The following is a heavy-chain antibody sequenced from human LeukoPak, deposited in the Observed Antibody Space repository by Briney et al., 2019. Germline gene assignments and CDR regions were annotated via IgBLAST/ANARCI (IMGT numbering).Heavy chain of an antibody. CDR3: PRHEYSGGYYGFSWFDP. CDR1: GGSISSSGYY. Sequence: SETLSLTCTVSGGSISSSGYYWGWIRQPPGKGLEWIASIYYSGSTYYNPSLKSRVTISVDTSKNQLSLKLSSLTAAATAVYYGPRHEYSGGYYGFSWFDPWGQGTLVTVSS. V-gene: IGHV4-39*01. D-gene: IGHD1-26*01. CDR2: IYYSGST. J-gene: IGHJ5*02.